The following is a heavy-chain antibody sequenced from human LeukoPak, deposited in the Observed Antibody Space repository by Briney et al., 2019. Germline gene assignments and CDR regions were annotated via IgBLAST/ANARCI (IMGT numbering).Heavy chain of an antibody. CDR3: ARRYSSGWYPGYFDH. Sequence: PSETLSLTCTVSGGSISNYFWTWIRQPPGKGLEWIGYIYYSGNTNYNPSLQSRVTISVDTSKNQFSLKLSSVTAADTAVYYCARRYSSGWYPGYFDHWGQGTLVTVSS. CDR2: IYYSGNT. J-gene: IGHJ4*02. CDR1: GGSISNYF. V-gene: IGHV4-59*08. D-gene: IGHD6-19*01.